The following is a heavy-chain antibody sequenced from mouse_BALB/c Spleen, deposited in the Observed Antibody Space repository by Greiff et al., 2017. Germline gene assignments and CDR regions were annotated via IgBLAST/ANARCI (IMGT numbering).Heavy chain of an antibody. D-gene: IGHD1-1*01. CDR3: AKTATVVGHYYAMDY. CDR2: IWSGGST. Sequence: VQLQQSGPSLVQPSQSLSITCTVSGFSLTSYGVHWVRQSPGKGLEWLGVIWSGGSTDYNAAFMSRLSITKDNSKSQVFFKMNSLQADDTAIYYCAKTATVVGHYYAMDYWGQGTSVTVSS. J-gene: IGHJ4*01. V-gene: IGHV2-5-1*01. CDR1: GFSLTSYG.